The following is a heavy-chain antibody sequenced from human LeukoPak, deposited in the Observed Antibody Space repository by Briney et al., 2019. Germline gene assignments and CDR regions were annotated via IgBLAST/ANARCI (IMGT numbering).Heavy chain of an antibody. Sequence: ASVKVSCKTSGFTFKDYYIHWVRQAPGQGLEWMGLINPSGGSTNYAQKFQGRVTMTRDTSTSTVYMELSSLRSEDTAVYYCARGPSITMVRGGQWYYYMDVWGKGTTVTISS. CDR1: GFTFKDYY. J-gene: IGHJ6*03. D-gene: IGHD3-10*01. CDR3: ARGPSITMVRGGQWYYYMDV. V-gene: IGHV1-46*02. CDR2: INPSGGST.